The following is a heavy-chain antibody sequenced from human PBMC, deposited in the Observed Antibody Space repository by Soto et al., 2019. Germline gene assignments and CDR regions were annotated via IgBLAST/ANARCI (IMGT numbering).Heavy chain of an antibody. CDR3: ARDLLVGATVPWYFDY. CDR2: ISSSSSTI. Sequence: QSGGSLRLSCAASGFTFSSYSMNWVRQAPGKGLEWVSYISSSSSTIYYADSVKGRFTISRDNAKNSLYLQMNSLRDEDTAVYYCARDLLVGATVPWYFDYWGQGTLVTVSS. CDR1: GFTFSSYS. J-gene: IGHJ4*02. D-gene: IGHD1-26*01. V-gene: IGHV3-48*02.